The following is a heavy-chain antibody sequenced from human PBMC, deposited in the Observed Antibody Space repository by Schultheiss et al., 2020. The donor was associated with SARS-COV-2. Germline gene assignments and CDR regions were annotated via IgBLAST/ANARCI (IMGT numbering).Heavy chain of an antibody. J-gene: IGHJ3*02. CDR2: ISSSSSYI. V-gene: IGHV3-21*01. D-gene: IGHD2-21*01. Sequence: GGSLRLSCAASGFTFSSYSMNWVRQAPGKGLEWVSSISSSSSYIYYADSVKGRFTISRDNAKNSLYLQMNSLRAEDTAVYYCARDETILLGDAFDIWPRDNGHRLL. CDR3: ARDETILLGDAFDI. CDR1: GFTFSSYS.